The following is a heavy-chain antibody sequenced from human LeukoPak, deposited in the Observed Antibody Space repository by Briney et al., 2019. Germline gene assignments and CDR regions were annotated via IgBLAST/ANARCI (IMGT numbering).Heavy chain of an antibody. CDR3: ARDSSSWYSPRSLYGMDV. D-gene: IGHD6-13*01. Sequence: ALVKVSCKASGYTFTGYYMHWVRQAPGQGLEWMGRINPNSGGTNYAQKFQGRVTMTRDTSISTAYMELSRLRSDDTAVYYCARDSSSWYSPRSLYGMDVWGQGTTVTVSS. CDR2: INPNSGGT. CDR1: GYTFTGYY. J-gene: IGHJ6*02. V-gene: IGHV1-2*06.